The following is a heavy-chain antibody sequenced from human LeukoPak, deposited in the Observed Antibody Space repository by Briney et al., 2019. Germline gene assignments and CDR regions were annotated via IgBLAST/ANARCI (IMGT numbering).Heavy chain of an antibody. CDR1: GGTFSSYA. V-gene: IGHV1-69*04. CDR2: IIPILGIA. D-gene: IGHD2-2*03. Sequence: SVKVSCKASGGTFSSYAISWVRQAPGQGLEWMGRIIPILGIANYAQKFQGRVTITADKSTSTAYMELSSLRSEDTAVYYCARTTGYCSSTSCCYYYGMDVWGQGTTVTVSS. J-gene: IGHJ6*02. CDR3: ARTTGYCSSTSCCYYYGMDV.